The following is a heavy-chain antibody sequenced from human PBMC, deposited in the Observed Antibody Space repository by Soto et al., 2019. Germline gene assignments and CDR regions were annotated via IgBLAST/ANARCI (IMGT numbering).Heavy chain of an antibody. CDR3: GRTTFPPSYSSGWYPDS. V-gene: IGHV1-3*01. J-gene: IGHJ4*02. CDR2: INAGNGNT. CDR1: GYTFTSYA. Sequence: ASVKVSCKASGYTFTSYAMHWVRQAPGQRLEWMGWINAGNGNTKYSQKFQGRVTITRDTSASTAYMELNSLRAEDAAVYYCGRTTFPPSYSSGWYPDSWGQGTQVTVSS. D-gene: IGHD6-19*01.